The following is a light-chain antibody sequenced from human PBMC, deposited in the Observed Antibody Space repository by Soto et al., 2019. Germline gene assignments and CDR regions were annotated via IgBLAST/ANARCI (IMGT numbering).Light chain of an antibody. CDR3: QQYGSSAPWT. J-gene: IGKJ1*01. Sequence: EIVLTQSPGTLSLSPGERATLSCRASQSLSSNYLAWYQQKPGQAPRLLIYGASSRATGIPDRFSGSGSGTDFTLTISRLEPEDFAVYYCQQYGSSAPWTFGQGAKVEIK. CDR2: GAS. V-gene: IGKV3-20*01. CDR1: QSLSSNY.